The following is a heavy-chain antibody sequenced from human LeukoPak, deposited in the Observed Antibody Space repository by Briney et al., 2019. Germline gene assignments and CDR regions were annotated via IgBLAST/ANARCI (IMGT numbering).Heavy chain of an antibody. CDR3: ASDYFYGSWYGFDY. Sequence: GGTLRLSCAASGFTFSSYGMSWVRQAPGKGLEWVSAISGSGGSTYYADSVKGRFTISRDNFKNTLYLQMNSLRAEDTAVYYCASDYFYGSWYGFDYWGQGTLVTVSS. D-gene: IGHD6-13*01. CDR2: ISGSGGST. J-gene: IGHJ4*02. V-gene: IGHV3-23*01. CDR1: GFTFSSYG.